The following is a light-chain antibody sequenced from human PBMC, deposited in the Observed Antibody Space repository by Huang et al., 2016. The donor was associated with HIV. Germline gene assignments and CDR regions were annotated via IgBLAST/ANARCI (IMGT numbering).Light chain of an antibody. J-gene: IGKJ5*01. Sequence: DIQMTQSPSSVSASEGDTVTITCRASQDISIWLAWYQQKPREAPTLLIHSASILVSGVPSRLSGSGSGTNFSLTINGPRPDDFATYYCLQADISPRSFGQGTRLDIQ. CDR1: QDISIW. V-gene: IGKV1-12*01. CDR2: SAS. CDR3: LQADISPRS.